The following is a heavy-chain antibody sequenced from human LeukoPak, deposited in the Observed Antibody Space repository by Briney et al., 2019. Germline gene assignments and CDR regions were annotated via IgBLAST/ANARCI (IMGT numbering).Heavy chain of an antibody. Sequence: SETLSLICTVSGGSISSYYWSWIRQPPGKGLEWIGYIYYSGSTNYNPSLKSRVTISVDTSKNQFSLKLSSVTAADTAVYYCARGTRWLAVSPFDYWGQGTLVTVSS. CDR1: GGSISSYY. V-gene: IGHV4-59*01. CDR2: IYYSGST. D-gene: IGHD6-19*01. CDR3: ARGTRWLAVSPFDY. J-gene: IGHJ4*02.